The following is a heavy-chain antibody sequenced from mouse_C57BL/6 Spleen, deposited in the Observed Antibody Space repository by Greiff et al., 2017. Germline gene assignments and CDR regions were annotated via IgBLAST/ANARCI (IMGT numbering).Heavy chain of an antibody. V-gene: IGHV1-72*01. J-gene: IGHJ1*03. CDR2: IDPNSGGT. CDR1: GYTFTSYG. CDR3: SREGDYYCGSSPYWYFDV. Sequence: QVQLQQPGAELVKPGASVKLSCKASGYTFTSYGMHWVKQRPGRGLEWIGRIDPNSGGTKYNEKFKSKATLTVDKPSSTAYMQLSSLTSEDSAVYYGSREGDYYCGSSPYWYFDVWGTGTTVTVSS. D-gene: IGHD1-1*01.